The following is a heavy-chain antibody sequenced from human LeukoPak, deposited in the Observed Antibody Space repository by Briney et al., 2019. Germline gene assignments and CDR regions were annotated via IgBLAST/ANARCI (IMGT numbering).Heavy chain of an antibody. CDR3: AKDRNIVIIPAAIEGFDY. D-gene: IGHD2-2*01. J-gene: IGHJ4*02. CDR2: IWNDGSKK. Sequence: PGRSLRLSCAASGFPFSSYGMHWVRQAPGKELEWVAVIWNDGSKKLYADSVKGRFTVSRDNHKNVVFLQMNTLRVDDTAVYYCAKDRNIVIIPAAIEGFDYWGLGTLVTVAS. V-gene: IGHV3-33*06. CDR1: GFPFSSYG.